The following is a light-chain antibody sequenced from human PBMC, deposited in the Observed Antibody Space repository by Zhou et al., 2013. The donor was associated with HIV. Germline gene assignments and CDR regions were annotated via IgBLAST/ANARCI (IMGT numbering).Light chain of an antibody. CDR3: QQYYSTYIA. CDR2: GAS. V-gene: IGKV1-NL1*01. J-gene: IGKJ4*01. Sequence: DIQMTQSPSSLSASVGDKVTIACRASQAISNSLAWYQQKPGKAPKLLLHGASRLESGVPSRFSGSGSGTDYTLTISSLQPEDFATYYCQQYYSTYIAFGGGTKVEIK. CDR1: QAISNS.